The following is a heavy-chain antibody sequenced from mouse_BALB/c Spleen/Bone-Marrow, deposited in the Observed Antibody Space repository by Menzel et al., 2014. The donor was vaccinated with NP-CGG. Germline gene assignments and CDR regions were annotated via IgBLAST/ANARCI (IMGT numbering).Heavy chain of an antibody. D-gene: IGHD1-1*01. CDR2: ISTYSGNT. Sequence: VQGVESGPELVRPGVSVKISCKGSGYTFTDYAMHWVKQSHAKSLEWIGVISTYSGNTNYNQKFKGKATMTVDKSSSTACMELARLTSEDSAIYYCARGYYGSSYLFAYWGQGTLVTVSA. V-gene: IGHV1-67*01. J-gene: IGHJ3*01. CDR3: ARGYYGSSYLFAY. CDR1: GYTFTDYA.